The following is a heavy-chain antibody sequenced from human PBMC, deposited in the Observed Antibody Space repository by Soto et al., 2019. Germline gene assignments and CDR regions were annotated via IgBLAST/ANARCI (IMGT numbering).Heavy chain of an antibody. CDR2: ISATGGGT. CDR3: AKDRRAGGNSAFYFYF. D-gene: IGHD3-16*01. J-gene: IGHJ4*02. V-gene: IGHV3-23*01. Sequence: PWGCLRLSCAASGFKVSNYAMSWVRQAPGKGLEWVSLISATGGGTYYADSVRGRFTISRDNSHNTLYLQVHSLTAEDTAVYYCAKDRRAGGNSAFYFYFGGQGAQVTV. CDR1: GFKVSNYA.